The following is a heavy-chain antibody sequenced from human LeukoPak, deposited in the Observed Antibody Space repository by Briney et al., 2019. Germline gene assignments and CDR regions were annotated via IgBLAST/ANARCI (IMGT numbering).Heavy chain of an antibody. CDR3: ARGGSGYSYGKIDS. Sequence: AGGSLRLSCAASGFTFRSYTMNWVRQAPGKGLEWVSSITSSGIYIYYADSVKGRFTISRDNAKNSLYLQMNSLRDEDTAVYYCARGGSGYSYGKIDSWGQGILVTVSS. CDR1: GFTFRSYT. D-gene: IGHD5-18*01. CDR2: ITSSGIYI. J-gene: IGHJ4*02. V-gene: IGHV3-21*01.